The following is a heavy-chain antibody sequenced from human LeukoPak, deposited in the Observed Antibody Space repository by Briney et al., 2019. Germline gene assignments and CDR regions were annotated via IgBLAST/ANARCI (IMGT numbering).Heavy chain of an antibody. Sequence: PSETLSLTCAVSGYSISSGYYWGWIRQPPGKGLEWIGSIYHSGSTYYNPSLKSRATISVHTSKNQFSLKLSSVPAADTAVYYCARDKKEEVPAAAGWFDPWGQGTLVTVSS. CDR1: GYSISSGYY. J-gene: IGHJ5*02. V-gene: IGHV4-38-2*02. CDR3: ARDKKEEVPAAAGWFDP. CDR2: IYHSGST. D-gene: IGHD2-2*01.